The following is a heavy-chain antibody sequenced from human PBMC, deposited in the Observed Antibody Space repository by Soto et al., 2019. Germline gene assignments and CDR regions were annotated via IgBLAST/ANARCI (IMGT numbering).Heavy chain of an antibody. CDR3: ATIAVDPYDY. Sequence: EVQLVESGGGLVQPGRSLRLSCAASGFTFDDYGMHWVRQAPGKGLEWVSSISWNSGSIGYADSVKGRFTISRENAKNSLYQQMNSLRAEDTAFYYCATIAVDPYDYWGQGTLVTVSS. V-gene: IGHV3-9*01. CDR2: ISWNSGSI. CDR1: GFTFDDYG. D-gene: IGHD6-19*01. J-gene: IGHJ4*02.